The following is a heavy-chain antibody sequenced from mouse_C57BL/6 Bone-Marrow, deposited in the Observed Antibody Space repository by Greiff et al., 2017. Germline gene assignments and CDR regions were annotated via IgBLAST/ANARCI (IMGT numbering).Heavy chain of an antibody. D-gene: IGHD1-1*01. CDR1: GFNIKDDY. CDR2: IDPENGDT. J-gene: IGHJ2*01. CDR3: TRGGTTVVFDY. Sequence: EVQLQQSGAELVRPGASVKLSCTASGFNIKDDYMHWVKQRPEQGLEWIGWIDPENGDTEYASKFQGKATITADTSSNTAYLQLSSLTSEDTAVYYSTRGGTTVVFDYWGQGTTLTVSS. V-gene: IGHV14-4*01.